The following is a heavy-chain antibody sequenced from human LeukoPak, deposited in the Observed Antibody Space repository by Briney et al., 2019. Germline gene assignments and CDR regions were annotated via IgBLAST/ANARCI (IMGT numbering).Heavy chain of an antibody. CDR3: AREEYTYGHGGFDF. CDR2: IKQDGSEK. J-gene: IGHJ4*02. Sequence: GGSLRLSCAASGFTFSNYWMSWVRQAPGKGLEWVANIKQDGSEKYYVDSAKGRFTISRDNAESSLYLQLNSLRAEDTAVYYCAREEYTYGHGGFDFWGQGSLVTVSS. V-gene: IGHV3-7*01. CDR1: GFTFSNYW. D-gene: IGHD5-18*01.